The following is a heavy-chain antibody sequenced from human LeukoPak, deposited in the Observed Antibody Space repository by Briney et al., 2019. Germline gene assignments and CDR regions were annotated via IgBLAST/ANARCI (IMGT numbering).Heavy chain of an antibody. V-gene: IGHV1-69*05. J-gene: IGHJ4*02. D-gene: IGHD1-7*01. CDR3: ASKTTWPRHKYYFDY. CDR1: GGTFSSYA. Sequence: SVKVSCNASGGTFSSYAISWVRQAPGQGLEWMGGIIPIFGTANYAQKFQGRVTITTDESTSTAYMELSSLRSEDTAVYYCASKTTWPRHKYYFDYWSQGTLVTVSS. CDR2: IIPIFGTA.